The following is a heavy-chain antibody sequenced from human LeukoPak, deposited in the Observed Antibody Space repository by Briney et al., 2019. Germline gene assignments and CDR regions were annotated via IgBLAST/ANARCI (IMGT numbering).Heavy chain of an antibody. Sequence: PGGALRLSCAASGFTFSSYAMHWVRQAPGKGLEWVAVISYDGSNKYYADSVKGRFTISRDNSKNMLYLQMNSLRAEDTAVYYCARDTSLGYWGQGTLVTVSS. J-gene: IGHJ4*02. V-gene: IGHV3-30-3*01. CDR3: ARDTSLGY. CDR2: ISYDGSNK. CDR1: GFTFSSYA. D-gene: IGHD7-27*01.